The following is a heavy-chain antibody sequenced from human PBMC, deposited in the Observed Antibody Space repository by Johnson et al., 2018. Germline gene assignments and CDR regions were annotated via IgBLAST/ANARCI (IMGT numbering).Heavy chain of an antibody. Sequence: QVQLQESGPGLVKPSGTLSLTCAVSGDSISTDNWWSWVRQSPGKGLEWIGDIYHDGTTNYNPSLKSRVTLSVDKSKNQFSLNLNSVTAADTAVSYCGRVQIIGVGRGIPPYYYMDVWGKGTTVTVSS. D-gene: IGHD7-27*01. CDR1: GDSISTDNW. CDR3: GRVQIIGVGRGIPPYYYMDV. J-gene: IGHJ6*03. CDR2: IYHDGTT. V-gene: IGHV4-4*02.